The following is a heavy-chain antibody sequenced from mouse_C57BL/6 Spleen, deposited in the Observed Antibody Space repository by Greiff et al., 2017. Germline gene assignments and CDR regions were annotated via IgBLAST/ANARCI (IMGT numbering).Heavy chain of an antibody. CDR1: GFTFSDYG. CDR3: ARKAFDAMDY. J-gene: IGHJ4*01. Sequence: VQLQQSGGGLVKPGGSLKLSCAASGFTFSDYGMHWVRQAPEKGLEWVAYISSGSSTIYYADTVKGRFTISRDNAKNTLFLQMTSLRSEDTAMYYCARKAFDAMDYWGQGTSVTVSS. V-gene: IGHV5-17*01. CDR2: ISSGSSTI.